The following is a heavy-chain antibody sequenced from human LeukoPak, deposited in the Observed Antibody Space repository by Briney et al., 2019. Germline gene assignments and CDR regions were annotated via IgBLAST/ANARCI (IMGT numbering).Heavy chain of an antibody. D-gene: IGHD3-22*01. CDR2: IYPGDSDT. V-gene: IGHV5-51*01. Sequence: GESLKISCKGSGYSFTNNWIGWVRQMPGKGLEWMGIIYPGDSDTRYSPSFQGQVTISADKSISTAYLQWSSLKASDTAMYYCARRHYYYERSGFYYYFDTWGQGTQVTVTS. CDR3: ARRHYYYERSGFYYYFDT. CDR1: GYSFTNNW. J-gene: IGHJ4*02.